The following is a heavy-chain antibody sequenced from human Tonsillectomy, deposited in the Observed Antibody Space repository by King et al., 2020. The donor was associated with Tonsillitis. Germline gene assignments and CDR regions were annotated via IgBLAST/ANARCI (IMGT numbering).Heavy chain of an antibody. CDR1: GGSISSNSYY. Sequence: QLQESGPGLVKPSETLSLTCTVSGGSISSNSYYWDWIRQPPGKGLEWIGSIYYSGSTYYSPSLKSRVTISVDTSKNQFSLKLSSVTAADPAVYYCARPAAGEYYFDYCGQGTLVTVSS. J-gene: IGHJ4*02. CDR3: ARPAAGEYYFDY. CDR2: IYYSGST. V-gene: IGHV4-39*07. D-gene: IGHD3-10*01.